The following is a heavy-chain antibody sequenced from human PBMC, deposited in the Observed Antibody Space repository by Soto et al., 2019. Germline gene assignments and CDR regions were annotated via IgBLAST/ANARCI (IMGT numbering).Heavy chain of an antibody. CDR1: GYTFTSYG. Sequence: ASVKVSCKASGYTFTSYGISWVRQAPGQGLEWMGWISAYNGNTNYAQKLQGRVTMTTDTSTSTAYMELRRLRSDDTAVYYCASFGSSFLWFGDLLYEYYYYYMDVWGKGTTVPVSS. V-gene: IGHV1-18*01. J-gene: IGHJ6*03. D-gene: IGHD3-10*01. CDR3: ASFGSSFLWFGDLLYEYYYYYMDV. CDR2: ISAYNGNT.